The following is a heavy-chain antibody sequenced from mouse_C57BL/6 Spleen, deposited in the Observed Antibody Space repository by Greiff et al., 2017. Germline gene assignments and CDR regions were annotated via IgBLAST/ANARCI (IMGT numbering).Heavy chain of an antibody. CDR2: IDPENGDT. V-gene: IGHV14-4*01. CDR1: GFNIKDDY. J-gene: IGHJ2*01. Sequence: EVMLVESGAELVRPGASVKLSCTASGFNIKDDYMHWVKQRPEQGLEWIGWIDPENGDTEYASKFQGKATITADTSSNTAYLQLSSLTSEDTAVYYCTTTVVATGGYFDYWGQGTTLTVSS. CDR3: TTTVVATGGYFDY. D-gene: IGHD1-1*01.